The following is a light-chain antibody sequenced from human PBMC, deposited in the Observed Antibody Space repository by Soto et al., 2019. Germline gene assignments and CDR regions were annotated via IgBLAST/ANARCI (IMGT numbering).Light chain of an antibody. J-gene: IGLJ1*01. V-gene: IGLV1-44*01. CDR2: NNN. Sequence: SCSGSSSNIGSNTVNWYQQLPGTAPKLLIYNNNQRPSGVPDRFSGSKSGTSASLAISGLQSEDEADYYCAAWDDSLNGLVFGTGTKVTVL. CDR1: SSNIGSNT. CDR3: AAWDDSLNGLV.